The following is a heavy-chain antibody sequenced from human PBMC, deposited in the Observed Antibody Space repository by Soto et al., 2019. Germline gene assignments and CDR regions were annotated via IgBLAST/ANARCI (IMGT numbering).Heavy chain of an antibody. J-gene: IGHJ4*02. CDR2: ITSSSSTI. Sequence: EVQLVESGGGLVQPGGSLRFSCAASGFTFSSYSMNWVRQAPGKGLEWISYITSSSSTIYYADSVKGRFTISRDNAKNSLYLQMNSLRAEDTAVYYCARGMTTGGGDYWGQGTLVTVSS. D-gene: IGHD4-17*01. CDR3: ARGMTTGGGDY. V-gene: IGHV3-48*01. CDR1: GFTFSSYS.